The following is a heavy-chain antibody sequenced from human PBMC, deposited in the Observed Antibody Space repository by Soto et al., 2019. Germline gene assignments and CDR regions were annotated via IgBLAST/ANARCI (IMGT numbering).Heavy chain of an antibody. CDR2: ISTYNGDT. CDR1: GYSFSNYG. V-gene: IGHV1-18*01. Sequence: QVHLVQSGAEVKKPGASVKVSCKASGYSFSNYGISWVREAPGQGLEWMGWISTYNGDTDYPQKVQGRVTMTTDTSTSTAYLELRGLSSDDTAVYYCARDRGYSESTGYLGRALDVWGQGTMVTVSS. D-gene: IGHD3-22*01. CDR3: ARDRGYSESTGYLGRALDV. J-gene: IGHJ3*01.